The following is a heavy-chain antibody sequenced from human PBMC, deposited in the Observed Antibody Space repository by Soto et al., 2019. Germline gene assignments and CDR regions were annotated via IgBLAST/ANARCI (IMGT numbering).Heavy chain of an antibody. D-gene: IGHD2-21*02. Sequence: GGSLSLSWGASGFNFSNHWVHWVRQRPGEGLVWVSRITSDGKSKAYAESVKGRFAISRDNAKNTLYLQMNGLTAEDTAVYYCARESGDWPLNWFDPWGQGTLVTVSS. V-gene: IGHV3-74*01. J-gene: IGHJ5*02. CDR2: ITSDGKSK. CDR3: ARESGDWPLNWFDP. CDR1: GFNFSNHW.